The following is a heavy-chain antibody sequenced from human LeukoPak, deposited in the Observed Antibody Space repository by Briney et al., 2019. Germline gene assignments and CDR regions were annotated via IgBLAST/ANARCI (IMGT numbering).Heavy chain of an antibody. CDR1: GYTFTGYY. V-gene: IGHV1-2*02. J-gene: IGHJ5*02. CDR2: INPNSGGT. D-gene: IGHD4-17*01. Sequence: ASVKVSCKASGYTFTGYYMHWVRQAPGQGLEWMGWINPNSGGTNYAQKFQGRVTMTRDTSISTAYMELSRLRSDDTAVYYCARDFRRQDCGDYGPNWFDPWGQGTLVTVSS. CDR3: ARDFRRQDCGDYGPNWFDP.